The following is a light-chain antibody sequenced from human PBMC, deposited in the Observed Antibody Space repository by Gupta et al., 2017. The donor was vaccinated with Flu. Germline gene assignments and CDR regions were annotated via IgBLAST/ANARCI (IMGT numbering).Light chain of an antibody. CDR1: ALPKQY. V-gene: IGLV3-25*02. CDR3: QSADSSGTFHVV. CDR2: KDS. Sequence: SYELTQPPSVSVSPGQTARITCSGDALPKQYAYWYQQKPGQAPGLVIYKDSERHSGIPERFSGSSSGTTVTLTISGVQAEDEADYYCQSADSSGTFHVVFGGGTKLTVL. J-gene: IGLJ2*01.